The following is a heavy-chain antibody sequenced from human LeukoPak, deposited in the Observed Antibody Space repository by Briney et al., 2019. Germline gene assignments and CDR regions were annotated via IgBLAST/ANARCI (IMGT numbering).Heavy chain of an antibody. CDR3: ARTLGYCSSAGCYVVAMDV. CDR1: GGSISSSSYY. V-gene: IGHV4-39*07. CDR2: IYYSGST. J-gene: IGHJ6*02. D-gene: IGHD2-2*01. Sequence: SETLSLTCIVSGGSISSSSYYWGWIRQPPGKGLEWIGSIYYSGSTYYNPSLKSRVTISVDTSKNQFSLKLSSVTAADTAVYYCARTLGYCSSAGCYVVAMDVWGQGTTVTVSS.